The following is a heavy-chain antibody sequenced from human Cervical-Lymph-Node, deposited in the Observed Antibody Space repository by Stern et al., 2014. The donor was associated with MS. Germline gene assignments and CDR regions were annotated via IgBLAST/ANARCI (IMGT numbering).Heavy chain of an antibody. J-gene: IGHJ4*02. Sequence: VQLVESGGGLVQPGRSLRLSCAASEFTFDDYVMHWVRQAPGKGLEWVSGISWSSASIDYADSVKGRFTISRDNAKNSLYLQMNSLRAEDTALYYCARSKVIVGAPFDYWGQGTLVTVSS. CDR2: ISWSSASI. CDR1: EFTFDDYV. CDR3: ARSKVIVGAPFDY. V-gene: IGHV3-9*01. D-gene: IGHD1-26*01.